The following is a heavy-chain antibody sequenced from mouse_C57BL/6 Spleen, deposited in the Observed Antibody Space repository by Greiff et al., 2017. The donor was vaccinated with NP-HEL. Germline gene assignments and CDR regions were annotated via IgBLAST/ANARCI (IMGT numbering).Heavy chain of an antibody. CDR3: ARDYGSSYEDYFDY. Sequence: QVQLKQPGAELVRPGSSVKLSCKASGYTFTSYWMHWVKQRPIQGLEWIGNIDPSDSETHYNQKFKDKATLTVDKSSSTAYMQLSSLTSEDSAVYYCARDYGSSYEDYFDYWGQGTTLTVSS. CDR2: IDPSDSET. V-gene: IGHV1-52*01. CDR1: GYTFTSYW. D-gene: IGHD1-1*01. J-gene: IGHJ2*01.